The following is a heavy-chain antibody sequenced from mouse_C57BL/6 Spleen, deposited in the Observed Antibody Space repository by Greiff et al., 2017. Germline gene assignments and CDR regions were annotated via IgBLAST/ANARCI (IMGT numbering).Heavy chain of an antibody. CDR1: GYTFTDYY. D-gene: IGHD1-1*01. J-gene: IGHJ1*03. V-gene: IGHV1-76*01. CDR3: ARDYYGSSYFEG. CDR2: IYPGSGNT. Sequence: QVQLQQSGAELVRPGASVKLSCKASGYTFTDYYINWVKQRPGQGLEWIARIYPGSGNTYYNEKFKGKATLTAEKSSSTAYMQLSSLTSEDSAVYFCARDYYGSSYFEGWGTGTTVTVAS.